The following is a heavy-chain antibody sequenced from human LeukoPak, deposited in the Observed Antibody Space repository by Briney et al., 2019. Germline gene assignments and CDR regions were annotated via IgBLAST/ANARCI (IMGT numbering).Heavy chain of an antibody. CDR3: ARESLTSYYYYGMDV. D-gene: IGHD3-9*01. CDR2: IYYSGST. Sequence: SETLSLTCTVSGGSISSGDYYWSWIRQPPGKGLEWIGYIYYSGSTYYNPSLKSRVTISVDTSKNQFSLKLSSVTAADTAVYYCARESLTSYYYYGMDVWGKGTRSPSPQ. J-gene: IGHJ6*04. V-gene: IGHV4-30-4*01. CDR1: GGSISSGDYY.